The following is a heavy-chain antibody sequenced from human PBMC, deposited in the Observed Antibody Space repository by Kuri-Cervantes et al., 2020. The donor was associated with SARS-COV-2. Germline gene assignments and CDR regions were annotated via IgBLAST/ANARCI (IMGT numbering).Heavy chain of an antibody. D-gene: IGHD6-13*01. Sequence: SVKVSCKASGGTFSSYAISWVRQAPGQGLEWMGIINPSGGSTSYAQKFQGRVTMTRDKSTSTAYMELSSLRSEDTAVYYCARDRWQQPRPYYYSGMDVWGQGTTVTVSS. J-gene: IGHJ6*02. CDR1: GGTFSSYA. CDR3: ARDRWQQPRPYYYSGMDV. V-gene: IGHV1-46*01. CDR2: INPSGGST.